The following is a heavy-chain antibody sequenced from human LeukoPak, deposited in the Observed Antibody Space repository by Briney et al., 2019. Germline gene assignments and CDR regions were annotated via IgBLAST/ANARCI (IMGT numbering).Heavy chain of an antibody. J-gene: IGHJ6*02. Sequence: SQTLSLTCAIPGDSVSSNSAAWNWIRQSPSRGLEWLGRTYYRSKWYNDYAVSVKSRITINPDTSKNQFSLQLNSVTPEDTAVYYCARAGAVAGYYYYGMDVWGQGTTVTVSS. D-gene: IGHD6-19*01. CDR1: GDSVSSNSAA. V-gene: IGHV6-1*01. CDR2: TYYRSKWYN. CDR3: ARAGAVAGYYYYGMDV.